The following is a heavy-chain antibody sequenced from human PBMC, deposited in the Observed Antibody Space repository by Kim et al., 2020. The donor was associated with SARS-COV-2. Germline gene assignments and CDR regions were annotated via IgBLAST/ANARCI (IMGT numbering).Heavy chain of an antibody. Sequence: ASVKVSCKASGYTFTSYAMHWVRQAPGQRLEWMGWINAGNSNTKYSQKFQGRVTITRDTSASTAYMELSSLRSEDTAVYYCARDRYYYGSGNYFDYWGQGTLVTVSS. CDR2: INAGNSNT. D-gene: IGHD3-10*01. V-gene: IGHV1-3*01. J-gene: IGHJ4*02. CDR1: GYTFTSYA. CDR3: ARDRYYYGSGNYFDY.